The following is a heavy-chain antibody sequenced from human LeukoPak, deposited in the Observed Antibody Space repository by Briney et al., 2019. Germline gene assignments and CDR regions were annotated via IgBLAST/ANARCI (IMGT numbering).Heavy chain of an antibody. CDR1: GFTFSSYA. D-gene: IGHD1-26*01. Sequence: QTGGSLRLSCAASGFTFSSYAMSWVRQAPGKGLEWVSAISGSGGSTFYADFVKGRFTISRDNSKNTLYLQMNSLRAEDTAVYYCAKPVRGSNRPYYFDYWGQGTLVTVSS. CDR2: ISGSGGST. V-gene: IGHV3-23*01. CDR3: AKPVRGSNRPYYFDY. J-gene: IGHJ4*02.